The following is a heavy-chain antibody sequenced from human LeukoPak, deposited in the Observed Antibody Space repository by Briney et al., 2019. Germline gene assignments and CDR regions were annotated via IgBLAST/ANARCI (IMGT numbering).Heavy chain of an antibody. D-gene: IGHD5-12*01. Sequence: SQTLSLTCTVSGGSISSGSYYWSWIRQPAGKGLEWIGRIYTSGSTNYNPSLKSRVTISVDTSKNQFSLKLSSVTAADTAVYYCARVLNSYSGYDLSFGFWGQGTLVTVSS. CDR2: IYTSGST. V-gene: IGHV4-61*02. J-gene: IGHJ4*02. CDR3: ARVLNSYSGYDLSFGF. CDR1: GGSISSGSYY.